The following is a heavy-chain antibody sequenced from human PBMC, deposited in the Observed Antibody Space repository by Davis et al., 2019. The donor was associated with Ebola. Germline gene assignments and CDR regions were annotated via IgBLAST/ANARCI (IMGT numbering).Heavy chain of an antibody. CDR3: ARHDSSGYPPYFDY. J-gene: IGHJ4*02. Sequence: LSLTCAVYGGSFSGYYWSWIRQAPGKGLEWVSYISSSGSTIYYADSVKGRFTISRDNAKNSLYLQMNSLRAEDTAVYYCARHDSSGYPPYFDYWGQGTLVTVSS. D-gene: IGHD3-22*01. V-gene: IGHV3-11*01. CDR1: GGSFSGYY. CDR2: ISSSGSTI.